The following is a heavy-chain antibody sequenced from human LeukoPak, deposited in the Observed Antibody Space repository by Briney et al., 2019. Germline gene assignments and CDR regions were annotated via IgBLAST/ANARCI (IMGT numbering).Heavy chain of an antibody. CDR3: ARDGGGYGSGSYYPKNPFDY. V-gene: IGHV3-30*03. CDR1: GFTFSSYG. Sequence: GGSLRLSCAASGFTFSSYGIHWVRQAPGEGLEWVAVISYDGTNKYYADSVKGRFTISRDNSNNTLYLQMNSLRAEDTAVYYCARDGGGYGSGSYYPKNPFDYWGQGTLVTVSS. J-gene: IGHJ4*02. CDR2: ISYDGTNK. D-gene: IGHD3-10*01.